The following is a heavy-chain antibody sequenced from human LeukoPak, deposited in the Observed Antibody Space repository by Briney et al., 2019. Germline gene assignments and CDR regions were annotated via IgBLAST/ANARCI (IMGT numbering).Heavy chain of an antibody. CDR1: GFTFSSYS. V-gene: IGHV3-21*01. J-gene: IGHJ4*02. CDR2: ISSSSSYI. CDR3: ARAGGYYFDY. D-gene: IGHD3-16*01. Sequence: GGSLRLSCAASGFTFSSYSMNWGRQAPGRGREWVSSISSSSSYIYYADSVKGRFTISRDNAKNSLYLQMNSLRAEDTAVYYCARAGGYYFDYWGQGTLVTVSS.